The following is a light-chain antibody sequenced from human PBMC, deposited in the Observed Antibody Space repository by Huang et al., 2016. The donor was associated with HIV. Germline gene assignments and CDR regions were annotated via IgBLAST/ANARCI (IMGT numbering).Light chain of an antibody. CDR1: QDIRNY. J-gene: IGKJ4*01. CDR3: QQYDNLPPALT. V-gene: IGKV1-33*01. Sequence: DIQMTQSPSSLSASVGDRVTITCQASQDIRNYLNWYQQKPGKAPKLLIYDVSSLEMGVPSRFSGSGSGTYFTFTISSLKPEDVATYYCQQYDNLPPALTFGGGTKVEIQ. CDR2: DVS.